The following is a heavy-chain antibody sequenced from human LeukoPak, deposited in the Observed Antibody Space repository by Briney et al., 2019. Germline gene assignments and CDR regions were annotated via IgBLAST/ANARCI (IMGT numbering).Heavy chain of an antibody. J-gene: IGHJ4*02. CDR2: INHSGST. V-gene: IGHV4-34*01. D-gene: IGHD3-10*01. CDR3: ASVRYYYGSRKELRDY. CDR1: GGSFSGYY. Sequence: SETLSLTCAVYGGSFSGYYWSWIRQPPGKGLEWIGEINHSGSTNYNPSLKSRVTISVDTSKNQFSLKLSSVTAADTAVYYCASVRYYYGSRKELRDYWGQGTLVTVSS.